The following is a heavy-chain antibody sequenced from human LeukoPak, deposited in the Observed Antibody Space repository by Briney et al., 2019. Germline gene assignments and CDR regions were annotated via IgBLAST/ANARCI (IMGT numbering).Heavy chain of an antibody. CDR1: GGSVSSGSYY. CDR2: IYGSGNT. J-gene: IGHJ5*02. Sequence: SETLSLTCTVSGGSVSSGSYYWSWIRQPAGKRLEWIGRIYGSGNTNYNPSLKRRVTISMDTSKNQCSLKLTSVTAADTAVYYCARGVGSTSSNWFDPWGQGTLVTVSS. V-gene: IGHV4-61*02. CDR3: ARGVGSTSSNWFDP. D-gene: IGHD2-2*01.